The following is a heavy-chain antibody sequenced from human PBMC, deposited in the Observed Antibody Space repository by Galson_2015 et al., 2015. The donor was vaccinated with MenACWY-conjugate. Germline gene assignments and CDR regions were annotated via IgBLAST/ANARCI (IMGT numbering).Heavy chain of an antibody. CDR1: GFTFTGYA. V-gene: IGHV3-48*03. D-gene: IGHD5-18*01. J-gene: IGHJ6*03. CDR3: ARVGTWIHQYFYYMDV. Sequence: SLRLSCAASGFTFTGYAFNWVRQAPGKGLEWLSYISKSGSPIYYADSVKGRFPISRDNTKKSLFLQMNSLRAGDTGVYYCARVGTWIHQYFYYMDVWGKGTTVTVSS. CDR2: ISKSGSPI.